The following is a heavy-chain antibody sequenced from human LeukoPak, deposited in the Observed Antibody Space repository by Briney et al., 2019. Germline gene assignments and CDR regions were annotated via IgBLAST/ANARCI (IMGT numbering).Heavy chain of an antibody. CDR2: VNESGGT. V-gene: IGHV4-34*01. D-gene: IGHD6-13*01. CDR3: ARSSPRIAAAGTSIVWYFDL. CDR1: IDSFSNYH. Sequence: SETLSLTCAVYIDSFSNYHWNWIRQTPAKGMEWIGEVNESGGTNISPSLRSRVILSVDTSKNQFSLKLSSVTAADTAVYYCARSSPRIAAAGTSIVWYFDLWGRGTLATVSS. J-gene: IGHJ2*01.